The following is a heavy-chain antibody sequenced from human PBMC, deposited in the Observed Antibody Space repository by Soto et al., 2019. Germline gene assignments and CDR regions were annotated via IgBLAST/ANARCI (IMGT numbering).Heavy chain of an antibody. CDR2: IYYSGST. CDR1: GGSISSGDYY. V-gene: IGHV4-39*01. J-gene: IGHJ4*02. Sequence: PSETLSLTCTVSGGSISSGDYYWNWIRQPPGKGLEWIGCIYYSGSTYYNPSLKSRITISVDTSKNQFSLKLTSVTAADTAVYYCARQSRTYTVTTPDYFDHWGQGSLVTVSS. CDR3: ARQSRTYTVTTPDYFDH. D-gene: IGHD4-17*01.